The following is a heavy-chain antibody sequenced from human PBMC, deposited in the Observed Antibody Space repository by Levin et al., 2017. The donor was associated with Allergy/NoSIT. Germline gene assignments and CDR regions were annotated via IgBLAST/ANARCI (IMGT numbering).Heavy chain of an antibody. J-gene: IGHJ4*02. CDR1: GDSISSSGYS. CDR2: IFQSGST. V-gene: IGHV4-30-2*01. CDR3: ARTVFDGSGYYFDY. Sequence: HSQTLSLTCAVSGDSISSSGYSWSWIRQPPGKGLEWIGFIFQSGSTYYKSSLQSRATISVDGSKNQFSLKVSSMTAADTAVYFCARTVFDGSGYYFDYWGQGSLVTVSS. D-gene: IGHD3-22*01.